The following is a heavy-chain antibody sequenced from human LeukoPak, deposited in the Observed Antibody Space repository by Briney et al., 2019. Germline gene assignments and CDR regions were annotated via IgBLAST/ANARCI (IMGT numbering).Heavy chain of an antibody. V-gene: IGHV3-23*01. CDR1: GFTFSSYG. CDR3: ATTYPFYYYDSSGPFDY. J-gene: IGHJ4*02. Sequence: GGSLRLSCAASGFTFSSYGMSWVRQAPGKGLEWVSAISGSGGSTYYADSVKGRFTISRDNSKNTLCLQMNSLRAEDTAVYYCATTYPFYYYDSSGPFDYWGQGTLVTVSS. D-gene: IGHD3-22*01. CDR2: ISGSGGST.